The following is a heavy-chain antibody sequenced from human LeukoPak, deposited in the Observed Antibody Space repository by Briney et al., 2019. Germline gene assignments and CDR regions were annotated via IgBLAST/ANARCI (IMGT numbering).Heavy chain of an antibody. CDR2: ISAYNGNT. J-gene: IGHJ6*02. D-gene: IGHD6-13*01. CDR3: ARDIAAAGRRVYYYYGMDV. CDR1: GYTFTSYG. Sequence: ASVKVSCKASGYTFTSYGISWVRQAPGQGLEWMGWISAYNGNTNYAQKLQGRVTMTTDTSTSTAYMELRSLRSDDTAVYYCARDIAAAGRRVYYYYGMDVWGQGTTVTVSS. V-gene: IGHV1-18*01.